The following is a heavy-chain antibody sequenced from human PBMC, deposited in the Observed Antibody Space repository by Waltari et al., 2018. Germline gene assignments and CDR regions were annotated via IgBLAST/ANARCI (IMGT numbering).Heavy chain of an antibody. CDR3: ARVPSFHYYYYMDV. Sequence: QVQLQQWGAGLLKPSETLSLTCAVYGGSFSGYYWSWIRQPPGKGLEWIGYIYYSGSTNYNPSLKSRVTISVDTSKNQFSLKLSSVTAADTAVYYCARVPSFHYYYYMDVWGKGTTVTVSS. CDR1: GGSFSGYY. D-gene: IGHD3-16*01. V-gene: IGHV4-34*11. CDR2: IYYSGST. J-gene: IGHJ6*03.